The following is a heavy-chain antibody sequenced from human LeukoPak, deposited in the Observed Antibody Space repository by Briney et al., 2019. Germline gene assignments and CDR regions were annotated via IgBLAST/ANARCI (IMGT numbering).Heavy chain of an antibody. Sequence: ASVKVSCKASGYTFTGYYMHWVRQAPGQGLEWMGRINPNSGGTNYAQKFQGRVTTTRDTSISTAYMELSRLRSDDTAVYYCARPMGDYYDSSGRYNWFDPWGQGTLATVSS. CDR3: ARPMGDYYDSSGRYNWFDP. CDR2: INPNSGGT. V-gene: IGHV1-2*06. D-gene: IGHD3-22*01. CDR1: GYTFTGYY. J-gene: IGHJ5*02.